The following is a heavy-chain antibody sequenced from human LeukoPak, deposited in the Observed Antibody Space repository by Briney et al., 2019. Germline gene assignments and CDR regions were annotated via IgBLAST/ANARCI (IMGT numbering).Heavy chain of an antibody. V-gene: IGHV3-7*03. CDR2: IREDGSDD. J-gene: IGHJ4*02. CDR3: ARGDGYYFGF. Sequence: GGSLRLSCAASGFTFRHYYMNWVRLAPGKGLAWAANIREDGSDDTYEASVKGRFTISRDNARNSLFLQMNSLRAEDTAVYYCARGDGYYFGFWGQGTPVTVSS. CDR1: GFTFRHYY.